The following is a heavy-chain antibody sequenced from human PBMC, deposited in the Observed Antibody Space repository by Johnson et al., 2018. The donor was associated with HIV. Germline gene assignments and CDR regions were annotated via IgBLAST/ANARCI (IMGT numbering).Heavy chain of an antibody. J-gene: IGHJ3*02. D-gene: IGHD3-9*01. V-gene: IGHV3-30*04. CDR3: ARDWFSPGYGAFDI. CDR2: ISYDGSNE. Sequence: QVQLVESGGVVVQPGRSLRLSCAASGFTFSGYAMHWVRQAPGKGLEWVAVISYDGSNEYYSDSVKGRFTISRDNSKNTLYLQMNSLRAEDTAVYYCARDWFSPGYGAFDIWGQGTMVTVSS. CDR1: GFTFSGYA.